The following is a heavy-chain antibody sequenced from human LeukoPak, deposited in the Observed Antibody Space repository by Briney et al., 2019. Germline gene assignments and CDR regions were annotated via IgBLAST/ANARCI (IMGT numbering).Heavy chain of an antibody. Sequence: GGSLRLSCAASGFTFNNYALAWVRQTPEKGLECVSAISGDGVSPYYVDSVRGRFTISKDNSKNTLYLQMNSLRADDTAVYYCAKDHPYSSGRSYYFDYWGQGTLVTVSS. CDR1: GFTFNNYA. V-gene: IGHV3-23*01. CDR3: AKDHPYSSGRSYYFDY. CDR2: ISGDGVSP. J-gene: IGHJ4*02. D-gene: IGHD3-10*01.